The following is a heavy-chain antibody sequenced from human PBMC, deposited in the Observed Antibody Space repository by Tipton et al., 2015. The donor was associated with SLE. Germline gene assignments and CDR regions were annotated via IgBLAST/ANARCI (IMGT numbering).Heavy chain of an antibody. V-gene: IGHV4-30-2*01. D-gene: IGHD4-17*01. CDR2: IYHSGST. CDR1: GGSISSGGYS. CDR3: AREGTVTTH. J-gene: IGHJ4*02. Sequence: TLSLTCAVSGGSISSGGYSWSWIRQPPGKGLEWIGYIYHSGSTYYNPSLKSRVTISVDRSKNQFSLKLSSVTAADTAVYYCAREGTVTTHWGQGTLVTVSS.